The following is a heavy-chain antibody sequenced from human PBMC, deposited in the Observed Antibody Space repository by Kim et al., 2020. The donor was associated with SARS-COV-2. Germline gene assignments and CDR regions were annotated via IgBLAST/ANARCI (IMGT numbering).Heavy chain of an antibody. V-gene: IGHV4-34*01. Sequence: NYNPSLKSRVTISVDTSKNQFSLKLSSVTAADTAVYYCARASVAVAGTDYWGQGTLVTVSS. D-gene: IGHD6-19*01. CDR3: ARASVAVAGTDY. J-gene: IGHJ4*02.